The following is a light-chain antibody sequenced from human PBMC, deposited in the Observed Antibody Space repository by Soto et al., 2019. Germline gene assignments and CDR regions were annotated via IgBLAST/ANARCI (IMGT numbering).Light chain of an antibody. CDR2: DAS. Sequence: EVVMTQSPGTLSVSPGERATLSCRASQNIRSNLAWYQQKPGQAPMLLIFDASKRSTGITARFSGGGSGTEFTLTISSLQSEDFAVYYGQQGVAWPLTVGGGNKVEIK. V-gene: IGKV3-15*01. CDR1: QNIRSN. CDR3: QQGVAWPLT. J-gene: IGKJ4*01.